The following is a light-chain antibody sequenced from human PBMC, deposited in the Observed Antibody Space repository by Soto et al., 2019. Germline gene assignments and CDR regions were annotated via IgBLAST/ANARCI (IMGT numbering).Light chain of an antibody. Sequence: EIVMTQSPATLSVSPGERATLSCRASQSVSSNLAWYQQKPGQARRLLIYGASTRATGIPARFSGSGSGTEFTLTISSLRSEDFAVYYCQQYNNWPPWTFGQGTKVEIK. J-gene: IGKJ1*01. CDR3: QQYNNWPPWT. CDR1: QSVSSN. CDR2: GAS. V-gene: IGKV3-15*01.